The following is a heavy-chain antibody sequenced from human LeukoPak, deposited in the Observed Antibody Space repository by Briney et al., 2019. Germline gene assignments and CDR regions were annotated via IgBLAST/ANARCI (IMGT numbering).Heavy chain of an antibody. CDR1: GFTFSNYW. Sequence: GGSLRLSCAASGFTFSNYWMHWVRQVPGKGLVWVSRINTDGSSTSYADSVMGRFTISRDNAKNTLYPQMNSLRAEDTAVYYCVRALGSYSDYWGQGTLVTVSS. D-gene: IGHD1-26*01. V-gene: IGHV3-74*01. CDR2: INTDGSST. J-gene: IGHJ4*02. CDR3: VRALGSYSDY.